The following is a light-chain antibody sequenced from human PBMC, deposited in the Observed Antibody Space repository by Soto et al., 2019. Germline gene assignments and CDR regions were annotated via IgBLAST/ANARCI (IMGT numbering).Light chain of an antibody. Sequence: EVVLTQSPGTLSLSPGERATLSCRASQSVSRSYLAWYQQKPGQSPRLLIYIASSSSTGIQDRFSGSGSGTDFTLTISGLEPEDCAMYYCQQYGSSPYTFGQGTKLEIK. CDR3: QQYGSSPYT. V-gene: IGKV3-20*01. J-gene: IGKJ2*01. CDR1: QSVSRSY. CDR2: IAS.